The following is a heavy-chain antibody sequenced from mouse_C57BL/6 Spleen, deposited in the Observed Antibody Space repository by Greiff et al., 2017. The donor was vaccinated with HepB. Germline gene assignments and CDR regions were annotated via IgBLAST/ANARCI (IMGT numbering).Heavy chain of an antibody. D-gene: IGHD1-1*01. V-gene: IGHV14-3*01. CDR1: GFNIKNTY. Sequence: EVKLVESVAELVRPGASVKLSCTASGFNIKNTYMHWVKQRPEQGLEWIGRIDPANGNTKYAPKFQGKATITADTSSNTAYLQLSSLTSEDTAIYYCARKVYYYGSSYDYAMDYWGQGTSVTVSS. CDR2: IDPANGNT. CDR3: ARKVYYYGSSYDYAMDY. J-gene: IGHJ4*01.